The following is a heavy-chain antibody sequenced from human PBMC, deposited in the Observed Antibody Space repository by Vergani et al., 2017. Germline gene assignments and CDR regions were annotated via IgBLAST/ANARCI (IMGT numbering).Heavy chain of an antibody. J-gene: IGHJ5*02. Sequence: QVQLQESGPGLVKPSQTLSLTCTVSGASMSSVGYYWTWIRQSAGKRLEWIGDILGSGSAYYNPSLKSRVTVSVDTSMNQVSLKLNSVTAADTAVYYCVRTVALWFGETKDGGWFDPWGQGTLVTVTS. CDR1: GASMSSVGYY. V-gene: IGHV4-61*02. D-gene: IGHD3-10*01. CDR2: ILGSGSA. CDR3: VRTVALWFGETKDGGWFDP.